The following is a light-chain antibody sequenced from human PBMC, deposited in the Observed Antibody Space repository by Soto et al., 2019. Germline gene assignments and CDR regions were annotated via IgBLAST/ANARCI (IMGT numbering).Light chain of an antibody. J-gene: IGKJ1*01. CDR3: QQYNNWPRT. V-gene: IGKV3-15*01. CDR1: QSVTSN. Sequence: EIVMTQSPATLSVSPGERATLSCRASQSVTSNLAWYQQKPGQAPRLLIYGASTRATGIPGRFSGSGSGTEFTLTITSRQSEDFAIYYCQQYNNWPRTFGQGTKVEIK. CDR2: GAS.